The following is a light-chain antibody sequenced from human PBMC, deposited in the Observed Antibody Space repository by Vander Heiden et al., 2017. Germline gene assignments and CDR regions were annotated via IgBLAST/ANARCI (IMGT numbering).Light chain of an antibody. Sequence: ELVLPQSPGTLSLSPGERATLSCRASQSVSSSYLAWYQQKPGQAPRLLIYGASSRATGIPDRFSGSGSGTDFTLTISRLEPEDFAEYYCQQYGTSPLTFGGGTKVEIK. CDR3: QQYGTSPLT. CDR2: GAS. CDR1: QSVSSSY. J-gene: IGKJ4*01. V-gene: IGKV3-20*01.